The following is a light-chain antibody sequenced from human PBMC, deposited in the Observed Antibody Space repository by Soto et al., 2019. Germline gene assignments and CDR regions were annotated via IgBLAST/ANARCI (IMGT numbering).Light chain of an antibody. CDR3: QQYNSYWT. CDR1: KSISSW. J-gene: IGKJ1*01. CDR2: KSS. Sequence: DIQMTHSPSTLSASVGDRVTITCRASKSISSWLAWYQQKPGKAPKLLFYKSSSLESGVPSRFSGSGSGTEFTLTISSLQPDDFATYYCQQYNSYWTFGQGTKVE. V-gene: IGKV1-5*03.